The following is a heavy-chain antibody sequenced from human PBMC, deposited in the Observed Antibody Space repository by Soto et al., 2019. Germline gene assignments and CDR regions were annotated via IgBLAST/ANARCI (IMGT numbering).Heavy chain of an antibody. D-gene: IGHD6-19*01. V-gene: IGHV4-59*02. J-gene: IGHJ4*02. CDR3: ATGYGRDWYTY. Sequence: PSETLSLTCSFSGDSVTSHYLTWIRQSPEKGLEWIGYMHYTGFSHYNPSLKSRLTISVDKSKNQFTLQLTSVTVADTAVYYCATGYGRDWYTYWGQGTSVTVSS. CDR1: GDSVTSHY. CDR2: MHYTGFS.